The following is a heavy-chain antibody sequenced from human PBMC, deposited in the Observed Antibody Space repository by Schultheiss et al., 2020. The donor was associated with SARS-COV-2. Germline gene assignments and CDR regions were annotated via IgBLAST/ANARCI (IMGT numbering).Heavy chain of an antibody. D-gene: IGHD7-27*01. CDR2: IYHNGNT. V-gene: IGHV4-61*05. Sequence: SQTLSLTCAVSGGSIRNTNYYWAWMRQTPGQGLEWIGQIYHNGNTNYNPSLRSRVTISVDTSKNQFSLQVTSVTAADTAVYYCARDPGRTGDLSGWYFDLWGRGTLVTVSS. J-gene: IGHJ2*01. CDR1: GGSIRNTNYY. CDR3: ARDPGRTGDLSGWYFDL.